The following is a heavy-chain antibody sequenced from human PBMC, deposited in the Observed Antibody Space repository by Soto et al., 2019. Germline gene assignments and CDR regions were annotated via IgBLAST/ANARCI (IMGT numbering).Heavy chain of an antibody. J-gene: IGHJ5*02. Sequence: QVQLVQSGAEVKKPGASVKVSCKASGYTFTNYARHWVRQAPGQRLEWMGWINAGNGNTKYSQKFQGRVTITRDTSASTAYMELSSLRSEDTAVYYCGRASGLNWFDPWGQGTLVTVSS. V-gene: IGHV1-3*01. CDR2: INAGNGNT. CDR1: GYTFTNYA. CDR3: GRASGLNWFDP. D-gene: IGHD3-10*01.